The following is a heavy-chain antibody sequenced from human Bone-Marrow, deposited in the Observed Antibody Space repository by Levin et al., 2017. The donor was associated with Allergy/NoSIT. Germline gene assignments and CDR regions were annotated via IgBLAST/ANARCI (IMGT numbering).Heavy chain of an antibody. CDR1: GFTFSSYW. CDR3: ARDGDHWNFDH. CDR2: IKGDGSFT. V-gene: IGHV3-74*01. J-gene: IGHJ4*02. Sequence: PAGGSLRLSCAASGFTFSSYWMHWVRQAPGKGLVWVSRIKGDGSFTNYADSVKGRFTISRDNAENKLYLQMNSLRDEDTAVYYCARDGDHWNFDHWGQGTLVTVSS. D-gene: IGHD1-1*01.